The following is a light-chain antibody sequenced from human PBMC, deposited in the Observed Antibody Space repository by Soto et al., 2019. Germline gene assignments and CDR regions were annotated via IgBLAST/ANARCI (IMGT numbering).Light chain of an antibody. J-gene: IGLJ2*01. CDR1: SSNIGNNY. V-gene: IGLV1-51*01. CDR2: DNS. CDR3: GTWDSSLSGGV. Sequence: QSVLTQPPSVSAAPGQKVTISCSGSSSNIGNNYVSWYQQLPGTAPKLLIYDNSQRPSGIPDRFSGSKSGTSATLGITGLQTGDEADYYCGTWDSSLSGGVFGGGTKLTVL.